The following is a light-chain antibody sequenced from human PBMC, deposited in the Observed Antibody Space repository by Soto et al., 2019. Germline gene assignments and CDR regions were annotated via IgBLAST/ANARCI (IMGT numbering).Light chain of an antibody. CDR3: QQYGSSPWT. J-gene: IGKJ1*01. CDR2: GAS. V-gene: IGKV3-20*01. CDR1: QSVSSNN. Sequence: EIVLTQSPGTLSLSPGERATLSCRASQSVSSNNLDWYQQKPGQAPRLLIYGASYRAAGIPDRFSGSGSGTDFTLTISKLEPEDVALYYCQQYGSSPWTFGQGTKVEIK.